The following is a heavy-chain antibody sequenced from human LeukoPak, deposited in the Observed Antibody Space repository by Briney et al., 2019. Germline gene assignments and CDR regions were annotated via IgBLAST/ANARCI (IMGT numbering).Heavy chain of an antibody. CDR2: IYYSGST. Sequence: PSETLSLTCTVSGGSIISTSYYWGWIRQPPGKGLEWIGTIYYSGSTSYNPSLKSRVTISVDTSKNQFSLKLNSVTAADTAVYYCATRGYNYDRGFDPWGQGTLVTVSS. J-gene: IGHJ5*02. CDR1: GGSIISTSYY. D-gene: IGHD5-18*01. V-gene: IGHV4-39*01. CDR3: ATRGYNYDRGFDP.